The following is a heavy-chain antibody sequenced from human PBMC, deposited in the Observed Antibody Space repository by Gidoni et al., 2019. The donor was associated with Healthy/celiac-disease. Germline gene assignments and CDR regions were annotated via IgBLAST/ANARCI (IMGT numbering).Heavy chain of an antibody. CDR1: GFTFSSYG. CDR3: AKSTAFDI. J-gene: IGHJ3*02. Sequence: QVQLFDSGGGVVQPWRSLRLSCAASGFTFSSYGMHWFRQAQGKGLEWVAVISYDGSNKYYADSVKGRFTSSRDNSKNTLYLQMNSLRAEDTAVYYCAKSTAFDIWGQGTMVTVSS. V-gene: IGHV3-30*18. CDR2: ISYDGSNK.